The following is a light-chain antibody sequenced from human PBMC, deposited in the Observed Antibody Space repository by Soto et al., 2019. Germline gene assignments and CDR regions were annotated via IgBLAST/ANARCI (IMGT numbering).Light chain of an antibody. CDR3: QQRSNWPST. J-gene: IGKJ5*01. Sequence: EIVMTQSPATLSLSPGERVSLSCRASQSVNSKLAWYQQKPGQAPRLLIYGASTRATGIPARFSGSVSGTDVTLTISSLETEDFAVYYCQQRSNWPSTLGQGTRLEIK. V-gene: IGKV3-11*01. CDR1: QSVNSK. CDR2: GAS.